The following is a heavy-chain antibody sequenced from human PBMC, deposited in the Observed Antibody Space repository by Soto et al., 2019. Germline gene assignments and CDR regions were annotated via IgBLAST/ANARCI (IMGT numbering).Heavy chain of an antibody. CDR1: GGSINSASYH. CDR3: ARLDYGDSAFDS. D-gene: IGHD4-17*01. V-gene: IGHV4-31*03. J-gene: IGHJ4*02. Sequence: SETLSLTCSVSGGSINSASYHWSWLRQHPGKGLEFIGYIFYTGSTYYNPSLETRVTISVDTSKNHVSLRLNAVTAADTAVYYCARLDYGDSAFDSWGRGTLVTVSS. CDR2: IFYTGST.